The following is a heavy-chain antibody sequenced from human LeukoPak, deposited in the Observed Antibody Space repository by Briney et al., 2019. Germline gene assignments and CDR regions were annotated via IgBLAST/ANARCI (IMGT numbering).Heavy chain of an antibody. Sequence: GGSLRLSCAASGYTLSSHWMSWVRQAPGHGLEWVANINQDGSVRRYVGSVEGRFTISRDNAKNALFLQMSSLRVEDTAVYYCARLPPNNHAYFDNWGQGTLVTVSS. CDR2: INQDGSVR. D-gene: IGHD3-16*01. J-gene: IGHJ4*02. V-gene: IGHV3-7*03. CDR3: ARLPPNNHAYFDN. CDR1: GYTLSSHW.